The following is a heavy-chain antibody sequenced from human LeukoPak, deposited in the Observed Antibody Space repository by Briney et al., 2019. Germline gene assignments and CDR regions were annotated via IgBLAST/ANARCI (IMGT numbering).Heavy chain of an antibody. CDR1: GGYISSYY. V-gene: IGHV4-59*01. CDR2: IYYSGST. J-gene: IGHJ3*02. D-gene: IGHD3-10*01. CDR3: ARGRAQTVWFGELSTGDAFDI. Sequence: LETLSLTCSVSGGYISSYYWSWIRQPPGKGLEWIGNIYYSGSTTYNPSLKSRVTMSVDTSKNQFSLKLSSVTAADTAVYYCARGRAQTVWFGELSTGDAFDIWGQGTMVTVSS.